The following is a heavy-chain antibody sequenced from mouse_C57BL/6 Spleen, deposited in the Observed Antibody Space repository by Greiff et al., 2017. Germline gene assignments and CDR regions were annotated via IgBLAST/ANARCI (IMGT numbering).Heavy chain of an antibody. Sequence: VQLQQSEPELVKPGASVKISCKASGYAFSSSWMNWVKQRPGKGLEWIGRIYPGDGDTNYNGKFKGKATLTADKSSSTAYMQLSSLTSEDSAVYFCASCNWDGYFDVWGTGTTVTVSS. CDR3: ASCNWDGYFDV. CDR2: IYPGDGDT. CDR1: GYAFSSSW. D-gene: IGHD4-1*01. V-gene: IGHV1-82*01. J-gene: IGHJ1*03.